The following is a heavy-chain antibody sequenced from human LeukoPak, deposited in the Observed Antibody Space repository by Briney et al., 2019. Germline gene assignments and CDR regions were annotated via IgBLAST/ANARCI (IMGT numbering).Heavy chain of an antibody. CDR3: ARDLNPSSIPAASWFDP. CDR2: IIPILGIA. Sequence: SVKVSCKASGGTFSSYAISWVRQAPGQGLEWMGRIIPILGIANYAQKLQGRVTMTTDTSTSTAYMELRSLRSDDTAVYYCARDLNPSSIPAASWFDPWGQGTLVTVSS. D-gene: IGHD2-2*01. CDR1: GGTFSSYA. J-gene: IGHJ5*02. V-gene: IGHV1-69*04.